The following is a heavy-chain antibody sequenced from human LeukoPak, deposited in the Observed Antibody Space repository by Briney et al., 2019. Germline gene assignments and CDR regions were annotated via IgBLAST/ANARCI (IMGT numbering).Heavy chain of an antibody. CDR1: GFTFSSNV. D-gene: IGHD6-19*01. CDR3: AKESSGGWYFDY. J-gene: IGHJ4*02. CDR2: IPASGGST. Sequence: GGSLRLSCAASGFTFSSNVMIWVSQAPGKGLEWVSSIPASGGSTYYADSVKGRFTISRDNSKNSLYLQMNSLRAEDTAVYYCAKESSGGWYFDYWGQGTLVTVSS. V-gene: IGHV3-23*01.